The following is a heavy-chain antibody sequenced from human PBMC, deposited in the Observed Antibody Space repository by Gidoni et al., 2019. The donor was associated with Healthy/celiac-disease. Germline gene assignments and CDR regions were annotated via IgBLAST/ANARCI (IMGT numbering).Heavy chain of an antibody. J-gene: IGHJ4*02. CDR2: ISSSSSYI. D-gene: IGHD3-9*01. CDR1: GFTFSSYS. Sequence: EVQLVESGGGLVKPGGSLRLSCAASGFTFSSYSMNWVRQAPGKGLEWVSSISSSSSYIYYADSVKGRFTISRDNAKNSLYLQMNSLRAEDTAVYYCARGGYDILTGYYRDYFDYWGQGTLVTVSS. V-gene: IGHV3-21*01. CDR3: ARGGYDILTGYYRDYFDY.